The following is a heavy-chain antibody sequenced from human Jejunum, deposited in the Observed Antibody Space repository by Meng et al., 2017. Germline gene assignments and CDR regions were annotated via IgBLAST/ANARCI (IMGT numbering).Heavy chain of an antibody. CDR2: VYDSGST. CDR3: ARRGYSYGYYYYGLDV. Sequence: SETLSLTCAVSGGSVSGRSYYWTWIRQPPGKGLEWIGYVYDSGSTKYNPSLSSRVSISSDTSKNQFSLELRSVTAADTAVYYCARRGYSYGYYYYGLDVWGQGTTVTVSS. D-gene: IGHD5-18*01. CDR1: GGSVSGRSYY. V-gene: IGHV4-61*01. J-gene: IGHJ6*02.